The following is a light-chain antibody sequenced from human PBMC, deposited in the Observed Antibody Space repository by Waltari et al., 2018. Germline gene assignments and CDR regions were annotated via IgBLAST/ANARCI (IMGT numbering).Light chain of an antibody. CDR2: RND. CDR1: YSNLGRNF. CDR3: ASWDDSHYV. Sequence: QSVLTQPPSASGTPGQRVSISCSGSYSNLGRNFLYWYQQLPGTAPKLLIYRNDQRPSGVPVLFSGSKYGTTAFLAISELRSEDAAVYYCASWDDSHYVFGGGTKVTVL. V-gene: IGLV1-47*01. J-gene: IGLJ1*01.